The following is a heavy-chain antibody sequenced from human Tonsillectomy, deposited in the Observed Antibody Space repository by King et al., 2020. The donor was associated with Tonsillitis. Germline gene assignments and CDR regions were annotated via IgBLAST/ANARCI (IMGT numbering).Heavy chain of an antibody. CDR1: GYTFTSYG. D-gene: IGHD1-14*01. Sequence: QLVESGAEVKKPGASVTVSCKASGYTFTSYGISWVRQAPGQGLEWMGWISAYNGDTNYAQKLQGRVTMTTDTSTSTASMELRSLRSDDTAVYYCAGDGVGATGTNDAFDIWGQGTMVTVSS. CDR3: AGDGVGATGTNDAFDI. J-gene: IGHJ3*02. V-gene: IGHV1-18*04. CDR2: ISAYNGDT.